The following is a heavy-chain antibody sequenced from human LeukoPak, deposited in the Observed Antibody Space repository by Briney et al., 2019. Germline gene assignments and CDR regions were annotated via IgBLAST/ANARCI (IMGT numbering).Heavy chain of an antibody. V-gene: IGHV3-30*18. J-gene: IGHJ4*02. D-gene: IGHD6-13*01. CDR3: AKEGATAGKMRFHFDY. CDR2: LSSGGSHE. CDR1: GFTFSDYG. Sequence: PGGSLRLSCAPSGFTFSDYGMHWVRQAPGKGLEWVAVLSSGGSHEYFADSVKGRFTISRDNSKNTLNLQMSSLRPEDTAVYYCAKEGATAGKMRFHFDYWGQGTLVTVSS.